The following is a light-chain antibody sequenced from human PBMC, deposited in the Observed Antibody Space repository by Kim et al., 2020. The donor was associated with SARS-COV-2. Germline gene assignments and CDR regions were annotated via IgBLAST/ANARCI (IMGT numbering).Light chain of an antibody. J-gene: IGKJ2*01. CDR1: QSVSTS. Sequence: SASVGNRVTITCRASQSVSTSLNWYQPQPGKAPKLLIYAVYSLQSGVPSRFSGSGSGTDFTLTISSLQPEDFAIYYCQQSHGFPYTFGQGTKLEI. V-gene: IGKV1-39*01. CDR2: AVY. CDR3: QQSHGFPYT.